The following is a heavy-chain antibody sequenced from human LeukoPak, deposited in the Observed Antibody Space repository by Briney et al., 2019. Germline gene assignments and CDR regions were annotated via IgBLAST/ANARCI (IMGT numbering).Heavy chain of an antibody. D-gene: IGHD5-24*01. CDR3: ARARRDGYNERGFDY. V-gene: IGHV4-59*01. Sequence: PSETLSLTCTVSGGSISSYYWSWIRQPPGKGLEWIGYIYYSGSTNYNPSLKSRVTISVDTSKNQFSLKLSSVTAADTAVYYCARARRDGYNERGFDYWGQGTLVTVSS. CDR2: IYYSGST. CDR1: GGSISSYY. J-gene: IGHJ4*02.